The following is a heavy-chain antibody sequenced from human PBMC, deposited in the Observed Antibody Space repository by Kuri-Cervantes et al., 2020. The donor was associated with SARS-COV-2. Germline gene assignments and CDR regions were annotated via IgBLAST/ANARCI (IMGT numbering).Heavy chain of an antibody. V-gene: IGHV4-39*07. CDR3: ARDGSVARYPRTAFDI. Sequence: GSLRLPCTVSGCSISSRSYYWGWIRQPPGRGLEWIGSIYYSRSTYYNPSRKSRVTISVDTSKNQFSLKQSLVTAADTAVYYWARDGSVARYPRTAFDIWGQGTMVTVSS. J-gene: IGHJ3*02. CDR2: IYYSRST. D-gene: IGHD6-19*01. CDR1: GCSISSRSYY.